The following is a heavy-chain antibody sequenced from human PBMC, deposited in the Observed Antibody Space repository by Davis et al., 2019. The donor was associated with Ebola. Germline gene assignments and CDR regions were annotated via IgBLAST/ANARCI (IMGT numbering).Heavy chain of an antibody. Sequence: GESLKISCAASGLTFSGSAMHWVRQASGKGLEWVGRIRSKANSYATAYAASVKGRFTISRDDSKNTAYLQMNSLKTEDTAVYYCTATVTTSDYWGQGNLVTVSS. CDR2: IRSKANSYAT. V-gene: IGHV3-73*01. D-gene: IGHD4-17*01. CDR1: GLTFSGSA. CDR3: TATVTTSDY. J-gene: IGHJ4*02.